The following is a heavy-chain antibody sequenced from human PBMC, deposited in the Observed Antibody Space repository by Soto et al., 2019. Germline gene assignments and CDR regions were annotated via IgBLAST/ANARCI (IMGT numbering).Heavy chain of an antibody. J-gene: IGHJ4*02. Sequence: QVQLVESGGGVVQPGRSLILSCAASGFTFSSYVMHWVRQAPGKGLEWVAKISYDGSNKYYADSVKGRFTISRDTSKNTLDLRMNSQRAQDTALYYCAKDWGRDCSGGSGYRVDDWGQGTLVTVSS. CDR2: ISYDGSNK. CDR3: AKDWGRDCSGGSGYRVDD. D-gene: IGHD2-15*01. V-gene: IGHV3-30*18. CDR1: GFTFSSYV.